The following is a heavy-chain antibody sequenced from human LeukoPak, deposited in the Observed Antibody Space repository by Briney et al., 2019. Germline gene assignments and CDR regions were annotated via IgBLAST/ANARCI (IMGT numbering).Heavy chain of an antibody. Sequence: SETLSLTCTVSGRSISSSSYYWGWLRQPPGKGLEWIGSIYYSGSTYYNPSLKSPVTISVDTSKKELSRKLSSVTAADTAVYSRARGNWGSATDYWGQGTLVTVSS. D-gene: IGHD7-27*01. CDR2: IYYSGST. J-gene: IGHJ4*02. CDR1: GRSISSSSYY. V-gene: IGHV4-39*07. CDR3: ARGNWGSATDY.